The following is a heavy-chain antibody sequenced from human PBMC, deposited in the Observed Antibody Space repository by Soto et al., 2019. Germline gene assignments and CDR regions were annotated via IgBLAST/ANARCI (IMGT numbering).Heavy chain of an antibody. V-gene: IGHV1-24*01. CDR1: GYTLTELS. CDR3: ATFIPTSHFTNNDAFDX. D-gene: IGHD2-2*01. J-gene: IGHJ3*02. Sequence: RASVKVSCKVSGYTLTELSMHWVRQAPGKGLEWMGGFDHEDGETIYAQKFQGRVTMTEDTSTDTAYMELSSLRSEDTAVYYCATFIPTSHFTNNDAFDXWGQGTMVTVS. CDR2: FDHEDGET.